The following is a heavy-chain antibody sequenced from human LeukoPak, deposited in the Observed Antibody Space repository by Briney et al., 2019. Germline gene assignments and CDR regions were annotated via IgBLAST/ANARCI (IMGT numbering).Heavy chain of an antibody. D-gene: IGHD6-19*01. CDR3: ARYSSGYWFDP. CDR1: GGSVTSYY. V-gene: IGHV4-59*02. Sequence: PETLSLTCTVSGGSVTSYYWSWIRQSPGKGLEWIGYMYYTGSTSYNPSLQSRVTISVDTSKNQFSLRLRSLTTADTAVYYCARYSSGYWFDPWGQGTLVTVSS. CDR2: MYYTGST. J-gene: IGHJ5*01.